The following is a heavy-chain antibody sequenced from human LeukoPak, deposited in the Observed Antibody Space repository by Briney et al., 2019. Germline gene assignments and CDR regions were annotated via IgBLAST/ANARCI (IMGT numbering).Heavy chain of an antibody. CDR1: EFTFSSYA. J-gene: IGHJ4*02. CDR2: TSGRGDTT. CDR3: TKRDSALFSPPHY. D-gene: IGHD2-21*02. Sequence: GGSLRLSCVGSEFTFSSYAMSWVRQAPGKGLEWVSSTSGRGDTTYYADSVKGRFTISKNISKNTLYLQMNSLTAEDTAVYYCTKRDSALFSPPHYWGRGTLVTVSS. V-gene: IGHV3-23*01.